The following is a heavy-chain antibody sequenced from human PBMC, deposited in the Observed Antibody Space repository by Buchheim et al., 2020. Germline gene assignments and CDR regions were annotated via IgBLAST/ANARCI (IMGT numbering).Heavy chain of an antibody. D-gene: IGHD3-3*01. J-gene: IGHJ6*02. CDR2: MNPNSGNT. Sequence: QVQLVQSGAEVKKPGASVKVSCKASGYTFTSYDIKWVRQATGQGLEWMGWMNPNSGNTGYAQKFQGRVTMTRNTSISTAYMELSSLRSEDTAVYYCATPYYDFWSGYYSSTYYYYGMDVWGQGTT. CDR3: ATPYYDFWSGYYSSTYYYYGMDV. V-gene: IGHV1-8*01. CDR1: GYTFTSYD.